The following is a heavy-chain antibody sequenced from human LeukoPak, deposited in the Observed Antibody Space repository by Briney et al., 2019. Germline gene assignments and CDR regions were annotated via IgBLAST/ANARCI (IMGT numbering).Heavy chain of an antibody. V-gene: IGHV4-34*01. CDR2: INHSGST. CDR3: ARGPGVVPAALYYYYMDV. J-gene: IGHJ6*03. D-gene: IGHD2-2*01. CDR1: VGSFSGYY. Sequence: SETLSLTCAVYVGSFSGYYWSWIRQPPGKGLEWIGEINHSGSTNYNPSLKSRVTISVDTSKNQFSLKLSSVTAADTAVYYCARGPGVVPAALYYYYMDVWGKGTTVTVSS.